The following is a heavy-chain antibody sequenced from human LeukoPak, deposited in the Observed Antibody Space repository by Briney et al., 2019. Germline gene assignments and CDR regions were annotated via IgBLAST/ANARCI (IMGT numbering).Heavy chain of an antibody. CDR3: ARAGHCSNGICYTADFDY. D-gene: IGHD2-8*01. Sequence: PGGSLRLSCAASGVTFSTYAMSWVRQAPGKGLEWVSAITDSGGNTYYAAPVKGRFTISRDNSKNTLYLQMNSLRAEDTAVYYCARAGHCSNGICYTADFDYWGQGTLVTVSS. CDR1: GVTFSTYA. V-gene: IGHV3-23*01. CDR2: ITDSGGNT. J-gene: IGHJ4*02.